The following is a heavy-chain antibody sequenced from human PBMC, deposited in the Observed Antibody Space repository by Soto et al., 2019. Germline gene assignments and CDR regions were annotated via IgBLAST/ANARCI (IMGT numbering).Heavy chain of an antibody. V-gene: IGHV4-30-4*01. CDR1: GGSINSGDNY. D-gene: IGHD2-2*02. CDR2: IYYRGTT. CDR3: VIYCISTSCYTDYGMDA. Sequence: QVQLQESGPGLVKPSQTLSLTCTVSGGSINSGDNYWSWIRKPPGKGLEWIGYIYYRGTTFYNPSLKIRVTISIVTSKHPFSLWLLSVTAADAAMYYCVIYCISTSCYTDYGMDAWGQGTPVTVSS. J-gene: IGHJ6*02.